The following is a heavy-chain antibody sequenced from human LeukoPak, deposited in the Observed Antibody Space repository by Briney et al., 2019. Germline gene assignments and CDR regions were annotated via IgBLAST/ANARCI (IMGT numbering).Heavy chain of an antibody. J-gene: IGHJ6*02. CDR3: TRGHGLDV. Sequence: GGSLRPSCAASGFTFSSYWMSWVRQAPGKGLMWVSQINSDGSATSCADPVKGRCTISRDNAKNMLYLEMNSLRVEDTAVYFCTRGHGLDVWGQGTTVTVSS. V-gene: IGHV3-74*01. CDR2: INSDGSAT. CDR1: GFTFSSYW.